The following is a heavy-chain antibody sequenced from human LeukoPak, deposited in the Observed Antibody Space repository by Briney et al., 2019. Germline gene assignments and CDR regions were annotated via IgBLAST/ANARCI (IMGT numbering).Heavy chain of an antibody. J-gene: IGHJ6*02. CDR3: AKGIAAAGPYYYYGMDV. D-gene: IGHD6-13*01. CDR1: GFTFDDYA. CDR2: INWSSGNI. V-gene: IGHV3-9*01. Sequence: GRSLRLSCAASGFTFDDYAMHWVRQAPGKGLEWVSGINWSSGNIGYADFVRGRFTISRDNAKNSLYLQMNSLRPEDTALYYCAKGIAAAGPYYYYGMDVWGQGTTVTVSS.